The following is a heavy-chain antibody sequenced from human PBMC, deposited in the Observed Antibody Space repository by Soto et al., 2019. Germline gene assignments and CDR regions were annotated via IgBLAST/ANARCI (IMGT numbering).Heavy chain of an antibody. V-gene: IGHV3-23*01. J-gene: IGHJ4*02. CDR3: AKDRRVQLWPTYYFDY. CDR1: GFTFSSYA. CDR2: ISGSGGST. D-gene: IGHD5-18*01. Sequence: LRLSCAASGFTFSSYAMSWVRQAPGKGLEWVSAISGSGGSTYYADSVKGRFTISRDNSKNTLYLQMNSLRAEDTAVYYCAKDRRVQLWPTYYFDYWGQGTLVTVSS.